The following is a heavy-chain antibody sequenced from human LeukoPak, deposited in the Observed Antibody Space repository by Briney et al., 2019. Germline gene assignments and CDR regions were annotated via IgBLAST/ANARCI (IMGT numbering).Heavy chain of an antibody. V-gene: IGHV4-39*07. CDR1: GGSISSSSYY. D-gene: IGHD2-15*01. Sequence: SETLSLTSTVSGGSISSSSYYWGWIRQPPGKGLEWIGSISYSGSTYYNPSLKSRVTISVDTSKNQFSLKLSSVTAADTAVYYCARGYCSGGSCYSYYYYNYMDVWGKGTTVTVSS. CDR2: ISYSGST. CDR3: ARGYCSGGSCYSYYYYNYMDV. J-gene: IGHJ6*03.